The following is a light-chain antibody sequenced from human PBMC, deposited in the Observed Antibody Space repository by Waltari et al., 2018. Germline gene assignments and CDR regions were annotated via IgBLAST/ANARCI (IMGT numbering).Light chain of an antibody. CDR1: SLRVYY. V-gene: IGLV3-19*01. J-gene: IGLJ2*01. CDR2: GRN. CDR3: NSRDSGGYHLV. Sequence: SSELTQDPAVSVALGQIVRITCQGDSLRVYYTTWYQQKPGQAPILVIYGRNNRPSGIPDRFSGSTSGNTASLTITGAQAEDEADYYCNSRDSGGYHLVFGGGTRLTVL.